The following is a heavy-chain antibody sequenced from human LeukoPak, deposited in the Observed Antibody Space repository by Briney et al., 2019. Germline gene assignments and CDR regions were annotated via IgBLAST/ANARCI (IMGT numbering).Heavy chain of an antibody. CDR3: ARDKYGNAFDI. CDR1: GFTVSSSY. Sequence: GGSLRLSCAASGFTVSSSYMTWVRQAPGKGLEWVSVIYSGGTTYYADSVKGRFTISRDNSKNTLYLQMNSLRAEDTAVYYCARDKYGNAFDIWGQGTMVTVSS. V-gene: IGHV3-66*01. D-gene: IGHD2-2*01. CDR2: IYSGGTT. J-gene: IGHJ3*02.